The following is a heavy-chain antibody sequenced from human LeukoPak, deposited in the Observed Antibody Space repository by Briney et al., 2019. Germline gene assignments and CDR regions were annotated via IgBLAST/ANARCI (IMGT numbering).Heavy chain of an antibody. CDR2: ISYDGSNK. J-gene: IGHJ4*02. V-gene: IGHV3-30*04. CDR1: GFTFSSYA. D-gene: IGHD2-21*02. Sequence: GGSLRLSCAASGFTFSSYAMHCVRQAPGKGLEWVAVISYDGSNKYYADSVKGRFTISRDNSKNTLYLQMNSLRAEDTAVYYCARDGEICGGDCYPTDMGYYFDYWGQGTLVTVSS. CDR3: ARDGEICGGDCYPTDMGYYFDY.